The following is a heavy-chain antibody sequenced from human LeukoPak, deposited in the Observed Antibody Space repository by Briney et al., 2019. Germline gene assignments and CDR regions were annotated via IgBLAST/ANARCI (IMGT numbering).Heavy chain of an antibody. J-gene: IGHJ4*02. CDR2: FDPEDGET. V-gene: IGHV1-24*01. CDR3: ATARAGLELLVY. D-gene: IGHD1-7*01. CDR1: GYTLTELS. Sequence: VASVKVYCKVSGYTLTELSMHWVRHAPGKGLEWMGGFDPEDGETIYAQKFQGRVTMTEDTSTDTAYMELSSLRSEDTAVYYCATARAGLELLVYWGQGTLVTVSS.